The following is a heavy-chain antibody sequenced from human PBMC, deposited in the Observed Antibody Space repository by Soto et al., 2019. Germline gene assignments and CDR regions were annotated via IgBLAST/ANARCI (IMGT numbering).Heavy chain of an antibody. CDR2: IEQDGSDK. J-gene: IGHJ4*02. V-gene: IGHV3-7*01. CDR1: GFTFSGYW. CDR3: ARVLPYYFDY. Sequence: GGSLRLSCEGSGFTFSGYWMSWVRQAPGKGLEWVATIEQDGSDKNCVDSVKGRFTISRDNAKNSLYLQMNSLRAEDTAVYYCARVLPYYFDYWGQGTVVTVSS.